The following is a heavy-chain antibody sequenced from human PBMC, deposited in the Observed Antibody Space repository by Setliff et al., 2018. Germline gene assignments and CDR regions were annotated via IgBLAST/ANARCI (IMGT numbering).Heavy chain of an antibody. CDR3: VKNGFGVVALGVNNWFDP. J-gene: IGHJ5*02. V-gene: IGHV3-11*01. Sequence: GGSLRLSCAASGFTFSDYYMTWIRQAPGKGLEWVSYISRGGNTIYYADSVRGRFTISRDNAKNSLFLQMNSLRAEDTAVYYCVKNGFGVVALGVNNWFDPWGQGTLVTVSS. CDR2: ISRGGNTI. D-gene: IGHD3-10*01. CDR1: GFTFSDYY.